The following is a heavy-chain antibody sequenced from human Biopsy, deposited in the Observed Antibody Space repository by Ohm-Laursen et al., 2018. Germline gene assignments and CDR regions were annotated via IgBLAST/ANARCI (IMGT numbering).Heavy chain of an antibody. Sequence: SQTLSLTCIVSGGSISSYHWSWIRKSPGKGLEWLAYISYTGGITSNPSLNGRATMSLGASKNQFSLRLIYVTASGTAVYYCARMPHFDYWGQGILVTVSS. CDR3: ARMPHFDY. CDR1: GGSISSYH. D-gene: IGHD2-2*01. J-gene: IGHJ4*02. V-gene: IGHV4-59*01. CDR2: ISYTGGI.